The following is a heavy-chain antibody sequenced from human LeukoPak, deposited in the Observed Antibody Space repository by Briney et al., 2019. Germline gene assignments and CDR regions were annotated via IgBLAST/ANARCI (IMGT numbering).Heavy chain of an antibody. J-gene: IGHJ5*01. Sequence: SETLSLTCTVSGGSISSYYWSWIRQPPGKGLEWIGYIHYSGSINYNPALKSRVTISVDTSKNQFSLNLSSVSAADTAVYYCARVVVAAGSNWFDSWGQGTLVTVSS. CDR3: ARVVVAAGSNWFDS. CDR2: IHYSGSI. CDR1: GGSISSYY. V-gene: IGHV4-59*01. D-gene: IGHD2-15*01.